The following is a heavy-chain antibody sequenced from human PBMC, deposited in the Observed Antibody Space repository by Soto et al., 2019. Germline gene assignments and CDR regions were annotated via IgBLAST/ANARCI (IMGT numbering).Heavy chain of an antibody. CDR3: ARGSEGYYYYYVMDV. J-gene: IGHJ6*02. V-gene: IGHV4-34*01. Sequence: DTVSLACAVYGGSFRGYYWMWIRQPPGKGLEWIGEINHSGSTNYNPSLKSRVTISVDTSKNQFSLKLSSVTAADTAVYYCARGSEGYYYYYVMDVSGQATSVTVFS. CDR2: INHSGST. CDR1: GGSFRGYY.